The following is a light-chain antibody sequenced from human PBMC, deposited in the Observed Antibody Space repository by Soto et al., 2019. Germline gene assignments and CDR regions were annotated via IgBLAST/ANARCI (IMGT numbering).Light chain of an antibody. CDR1: SSDIGSYDH. CDR2: AVS. J-gene: IGLJ1*01. CDR3: ISYTDRQSYL. V-gene: IGLV2-14*03. Sequence: QSVLTQPASVSGSPGQSITISCSGTSSDIGSYDHVAWYQQFPGKSPKLIIYAVSDRPSGVSDRFSGSKSGISASLTISGLQTADAADYYCISYTDRQSYLFGTGTKGTVL.